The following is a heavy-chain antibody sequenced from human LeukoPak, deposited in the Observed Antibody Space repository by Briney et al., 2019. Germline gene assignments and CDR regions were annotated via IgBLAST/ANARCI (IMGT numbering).Heavy chain of an antibody. CDR1: GFTFSSYS. D-gene: IGHD5-12*01. Sequence: ALKISCAASGFTFSSYSMNWVRQPPGKGLEWVSYISSSSNTIYYADSVKGRFTISRDNAKNSLYLQMNSLRDEDTAVYYCARDILTKQAYSGYDNWGQGTLVTVSS. CDR3: ARDILTKQAYSGYDN. V-gene: IGHV3-48*02. J-gene: IGHJ4*02. CDR2: ISSSSNTI.